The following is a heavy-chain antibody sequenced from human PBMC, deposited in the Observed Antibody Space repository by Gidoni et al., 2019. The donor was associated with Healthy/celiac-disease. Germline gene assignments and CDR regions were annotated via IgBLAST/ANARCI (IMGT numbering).Heavy chain of an antibody. CDR1: GYTVTGYY. V-gene: IGHV1-2*02. D-gene: IGHD3-9*01. J-gene: IGHJ4*02. CDR3: ARDAYDILTGYYPIDY. Sequence: QVQLVQSGAEVKKPGASVKVSCKASGYTVTGYYMHWVRQAPGQGLEWMGWINPNSGGTNYAQKFQGRVTMTRDTSISTAYMELSRLRSDDTAVYYCARDAYDILTGYYPIDYWGQGTLVTVSS. CDR2: INPNSGGT.